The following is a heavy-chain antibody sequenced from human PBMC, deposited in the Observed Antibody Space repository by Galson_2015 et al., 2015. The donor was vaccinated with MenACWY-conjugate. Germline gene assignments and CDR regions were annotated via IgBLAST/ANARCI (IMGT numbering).Heavy chain of an antibody. CDR1: GFTFSSYA. CDR2: ISGSGGST. D-gene: IGHD1-7*01. Sequence: SLRLSCAASGFTFSSYAMSWIRQAPGKGLEWVSAISGSGGSTYYADSVKGRFTISRDNSKNTLYLQMNSLRAEDTAVYYCAKTDWNYGGVFDYWGQGTLVTVSS. J-gene: IGHJ4*02. CDR3: AKTDWNYGGVFDY. V-gene: IGHV3-23*01.